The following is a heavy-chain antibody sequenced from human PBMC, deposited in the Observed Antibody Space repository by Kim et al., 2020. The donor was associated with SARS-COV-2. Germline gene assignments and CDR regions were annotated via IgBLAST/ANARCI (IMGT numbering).Heavy chain of an antibody. CDR1: GGTFSSYA. D-gene: IGHD3-22*01. J-gene: IGHJ4*02. CDR3: ASWGYDSSEWY. CDR2: IIPILGIA. Sequence: SVKVSCKASGGTFSSYAISWVREAPGQGLEWMGRIIPILGIANYAQKFQGRVTITADKSTSTAYMELSSLRSEDTAVYYCASWGYDSSEWYWGQGTLVTVSS. V-gene: IGHV1-69*04.